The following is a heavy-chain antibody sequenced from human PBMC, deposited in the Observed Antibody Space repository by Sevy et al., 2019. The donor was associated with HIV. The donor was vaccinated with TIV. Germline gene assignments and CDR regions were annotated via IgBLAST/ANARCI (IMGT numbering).Heavy chain of an antibody. Sequence: GGSLKISCKGSGYSSTNYWIGWVRQMPGKGLEWMGIMYLGDSDTRYSLSFQGQVNGSVDKSSSTAFLQWSSLKAWETAMYYCARLNDGGNGEVAFDIWGQGTMVTVSS. V-gene: IGHV5-51*01. D-gene: IGHD2-15*01. J-gene: IGHJ3*02. CDR2: MYLGDSDT. CDR1: GYSSTNYW. CDR3: ARLNDGGNGEVAFDI.